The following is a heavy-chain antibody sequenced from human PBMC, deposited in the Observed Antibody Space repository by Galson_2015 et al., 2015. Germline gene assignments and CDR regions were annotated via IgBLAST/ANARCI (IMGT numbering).Heavy chain of an antibody. CDR3: ARDQLFHYYDSSGYLDY. J-gene: IGHJ4*02. CDR2: ISYDGSNK. CDR1: GFTFSSYA. V-gene: IGHV3-30-3*01. D-gene: IGHD3-22*01. Sequence: LRLSCAASGFTFSSYAMHWVRQAPGKGLEWVAVISYDGSNKYYADSVKGRFTISRDNSKNTLYLQMNSLRAEDTAVYYCARDQLFHYYDSSGYLDYWGQGTLVTVSS.